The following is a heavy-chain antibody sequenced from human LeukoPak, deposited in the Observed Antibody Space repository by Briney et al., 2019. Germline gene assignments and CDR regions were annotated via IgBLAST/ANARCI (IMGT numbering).Heavy chain of an antibody. CDR2: IYYSGST. CDR3: ARDPSPQDAFDI. V-gene: IGHV4-59*01. J-gene: IGHJ3*02. Sequence: SETLSLTCTVSGGSISSYYWSWIRQPPGKGLEWIGYIYYSGSTNYNPSLKSRVTISVDTSKNQFSLKLSSVTAADTAVYYYARDPSPQDAFDIWGQGTMVTVSS. CDR1: GGSISSYY.